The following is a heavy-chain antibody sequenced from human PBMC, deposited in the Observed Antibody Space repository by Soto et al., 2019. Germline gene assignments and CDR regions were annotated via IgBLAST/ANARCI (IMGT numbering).Heavy chain of an antibody. V-gene: IGHV1-46*01. J-gene: IGHJ6*02. Sequence: VEVSCKASRYTSTNFYIHRLRKTPGQGLKWIGTINPGGRSTSSPQKIQGRVTMTRDTTTSTAHMELITLRSEDTSVYYCARSQAGRPLNFWGPGTTV. CDR1: RYTSTNFY. D-gene: IGHD1-7*01. CDR3: ARSQAGRPLNF. CDR2: INPGGRST.